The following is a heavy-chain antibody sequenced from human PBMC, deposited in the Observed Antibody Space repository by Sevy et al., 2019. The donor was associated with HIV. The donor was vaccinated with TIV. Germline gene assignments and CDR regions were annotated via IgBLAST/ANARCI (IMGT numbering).Heavy chain of an antibody. V-gene: IGHV1-2*02. CDR3: VRDDRDGYFEY. J-gene: IGHJ4*02. CDR2: INPDSGGP. Sequence: ASVKVSCKASGYTFTGYYMHWLRQAPGQGLQWMGWINPDSGGPNYAPKFQGRVTLTRDTYISTAYRGLSRLKSDDTAVYYCVRDDRDGYFEYWGQGTLVTVSS. CDR1: GYTFTGYY.